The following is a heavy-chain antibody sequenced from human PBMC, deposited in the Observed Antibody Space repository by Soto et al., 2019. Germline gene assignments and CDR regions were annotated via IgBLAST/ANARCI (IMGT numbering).Heavy chain of an antibody. V-gene: IGHV1-2*02. Sequence: VELVQSGAEVEKPGAAVRISCKTSGYTFTAYYIHWVRQAPGQGREWMGWINPNSGVANYAQKFQGRVTMTRDTLISTVYMELTKMRSEDTTIYYCARQGSGSEYPQYFYYGMDVWGQGTTAAASS. CDR2: INPNSGVA. D-gene: IGHD5-12*01. CDR3: ARQGSGSEYPQYFYYGMDV. CDR1: GYTFTAYY. J-gene: IGHJ6*02.